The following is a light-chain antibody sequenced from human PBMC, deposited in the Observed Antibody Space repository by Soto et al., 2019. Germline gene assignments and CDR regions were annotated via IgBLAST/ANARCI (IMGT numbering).Light chain of an antibody. V-gene: IGKV1-16*02. Sequence: DIQMTQSPSSLSASVGDAVTITCRASQDISNFLAWFQQKPGKAPKPLISAASRLQSGVPSKFSGRGSGTEFTLTISSLQPEDFATYYCQQYHSYPVTFGGGTQVEIK. J-gene: IGKJ4*01. CDR2: AAS. CDR1: QDISNF. CDR3: QQYHSYPVT.